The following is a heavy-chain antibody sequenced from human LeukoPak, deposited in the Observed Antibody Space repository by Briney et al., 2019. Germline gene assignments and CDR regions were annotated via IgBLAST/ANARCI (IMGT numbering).Heavy chain of an antibody. CDR1: GDSISSYY. CDR3: ARAIYDSSGYYAFDI. Sequence: SETLSLTCTVSGDSISSYYWSWIRQPPGKGLEWIGETYHSGSTNYNPSLKSRVTISVDKSKNQFSLKLSSVTAADTAVYYCARAIYDSSGYYAFDIWGQGTMVTVSS. D-gene: IGHD3-22*01. V-gene: IGHV4-59*12. CDR2: TYHSGST. J-gene: IGHJ3*02.